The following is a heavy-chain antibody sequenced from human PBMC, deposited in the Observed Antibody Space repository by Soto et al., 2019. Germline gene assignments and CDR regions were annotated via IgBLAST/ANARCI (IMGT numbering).Heavy chain of an antibody. CDR1: GFTFSSYA. J-gene: IGHJ4*02. Sequence: LRLSCAASGFTFSSYAMSWVRQAPGKGLEWVSAISGSGGSTYYADSVKGRFTISRDNSKNTLYLQMNSLRAEDTAVYYCANYYYDSSGYYPLSYWGQGTLVTVSS. CDR3: ANYYYDSSGYYPLSY. CDR2: ISGSGGST. D-gene: IGHD3-22*01. V-gene: IGHV3-23*01.